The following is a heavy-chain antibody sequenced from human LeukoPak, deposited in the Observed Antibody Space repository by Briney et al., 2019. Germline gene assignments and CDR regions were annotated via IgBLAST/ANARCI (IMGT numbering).Heavy chain of an antibody. D-gene: IGHD3-22*01. Sequence: PGGSLRLSCAASGFTFITCDMSWVRQAPGKGLEWVSGINWNGGDTAYADSVKGRFTISRDNAKNSLYLQMNSLRAEDTALYYCARDLPQIEYWGQGTLVTVSS. J-gene: IGHJ4*02. V-gene: IGHV3-20*04. CDR2: INWNGGDT. CDR1: GFTFITCD. CDR3: ARDLPQIEY.